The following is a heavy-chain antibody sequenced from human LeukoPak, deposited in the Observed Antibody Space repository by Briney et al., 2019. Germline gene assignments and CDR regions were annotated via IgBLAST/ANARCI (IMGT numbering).Heavy chain of an antibody. V-gene: IGHV3-53*01. CDR3: VREGSSGYLVI. J-gene: IGHJ4*02. CDR2: IYSGGST. D-gene: IGHD3-22*01. CDR1: GFTVSSNY. Sequence: GGSLRLSCAASGFTVSSNYMSWVRQAPGKGLEWVSVIYSGGSTYYADSVKGRFTISRDNSKNTLYLQMNSLRAEDTAVYYCVREGSSGYLVIWGQGTLVTVSS.